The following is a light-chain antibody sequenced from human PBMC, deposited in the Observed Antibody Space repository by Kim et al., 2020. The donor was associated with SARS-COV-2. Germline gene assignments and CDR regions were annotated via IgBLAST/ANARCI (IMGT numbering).Light chain of an antibody. CDR3: SSYAGSNNYV. J-gene: IGLJ1*01. CDR2: EVS. V-gene: IGLV2-8*01. Sequence: GQSVTHSCTGPSRYVGFYNYVSWYQQLPVRAPKLMIYEVSKRPSGVPDRFSGSKSGNTASLTVSGLQAEDEADYYCSSYAGSNNYVFGTGTKVTVL. CDR1: SRYVGFYNY.